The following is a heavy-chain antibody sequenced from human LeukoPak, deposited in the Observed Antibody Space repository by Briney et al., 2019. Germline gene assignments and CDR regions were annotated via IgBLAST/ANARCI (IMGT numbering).Heavy chain of an antibody. CDR1: GYTFTGYY. J-gene: IGHJ6*03. V-gene: IGHV1-2*02. D-gene: IGHD6-19*01. CDR2: INPNSGGT. Sequence: GASVKVSCKASGYTFTGYYMHWVRQAPGQGLEWMGWINPNSGGTNYAQKFQGRVTMTRDTSISTAYMELSRLRSDDTAVYYCARKILGGWHNNYYMDVWGKGTTVTVSS. CDR3: ARKILGGWHNNYYMDV.